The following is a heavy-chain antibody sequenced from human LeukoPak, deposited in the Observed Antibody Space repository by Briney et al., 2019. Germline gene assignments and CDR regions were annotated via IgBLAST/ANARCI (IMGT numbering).Heavy chain of an antibody. CDR1: GASISISGYY. J-gene: IGHJ4*02. Sequence: PSETLSLTCTVSGASISISGYYGGWVRQPPGKGLEWIGTTYYRGSTYYNPSLKSRTTISVDTSMNQFSLRLTSVNAADTAVYYCARDIRSGSYFDFWGQGTLVTASS. D-gene: IGHD1-26*01. V-gene: IGHV4-39*07. CDR3: ARDIRSGSYFDF. CDR2: TYYRGST.